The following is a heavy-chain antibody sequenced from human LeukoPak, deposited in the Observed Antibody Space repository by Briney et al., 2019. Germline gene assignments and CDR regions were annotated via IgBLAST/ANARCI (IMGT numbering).Heavy chain of an antibody. J-gene: IGHJ4*02. CDR1: GFTFSIYW. V-gene: IGHV3-7*01. Sequence: PGGSLRLSCAASGFTFSIYWMIWVRQAPGKGLEWVSNIKQYGCDMSYVVSVKGRFPISRDNAKSSLYLQMDSLRVGDTAVYYCARDSTVGRYWGQGTLVTVSS. CDR3: ARDSTVGRY. D-gene: IGHD2-8*02. CDR2: IKQYGCDM.